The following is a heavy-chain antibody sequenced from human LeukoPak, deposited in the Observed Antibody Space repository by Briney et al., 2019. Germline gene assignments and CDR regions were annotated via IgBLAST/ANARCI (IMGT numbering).Heavy chain of an antibody. J-gene: IGHJ4*02. CDR2: INPNSGGT. CDR3: ARVDTAMATPDV. D-gene: IGHD5-18*01. V-gene: IGHV1-2*04. CDR1: GYTFTGYY. Sequence: ASVKVSCKASGYTFTGYYMRWVRQAPGQGLEWMGWINPNSGGTNYAQKFQGWVTMTRDTSISTAYMELSRLRSDDTAVYYCARVDTAMATPDVWGQGTLVTVSS.